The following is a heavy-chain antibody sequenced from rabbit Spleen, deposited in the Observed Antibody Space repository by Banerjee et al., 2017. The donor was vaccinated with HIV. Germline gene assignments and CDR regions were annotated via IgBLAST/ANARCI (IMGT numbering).Heavy chain of an antibody. D-gene: IGHD1-1*01. V-gene: IGHV1S45*01. J-gene: IGHJ6*01. Sequence: QEQLVESGGGLVKPEGSLKLSCTASGFSFSDRDVMCWVRQAPGKGLEWVACAYAGSSGSTYSATWAKGRFTISKTSSTTVTLQMTNLTAADTATYFCARDTSSSFSSYGMDLWGPGTLVTVS. CDR3: ARDTSSSFSSYGMDL. CDR2: AYAGSSGST. CDR1: GFSFSDRDV.